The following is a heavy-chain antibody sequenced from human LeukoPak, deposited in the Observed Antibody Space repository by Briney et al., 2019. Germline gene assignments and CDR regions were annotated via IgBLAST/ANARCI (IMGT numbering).Heavy chain of an antibody. V-gene: IGHV3-66*01. CDR2: IYSGGSA. J-gene: IGHJ6*03. CDR3: AKGRGWEASYYYYYMDV. D-gene: IGHD1-26*01. CDR1: GFTVSSNY. Sequence: QPGGSLRLSCAASGFTVSSNYMSWVRQAPGKGLEWVSVIYSGGSAYYADSVKGRFTISRDNSKNTLYLQMNSLRAEDTAVYYCAKGRGWEASYYYYYMDVWGKGTTVTISS.